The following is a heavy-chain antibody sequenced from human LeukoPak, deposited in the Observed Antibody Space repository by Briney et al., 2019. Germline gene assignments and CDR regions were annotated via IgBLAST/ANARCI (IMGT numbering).Heavy chain of an antibody. J-gene: IGHJ6*03. CDR3: ARLTVIHYYFYMDV. CDR1: GGTFSSYA. D-gene: IGHD7-27*01. CDR2: IIPIFGTA. Sequence: ASVKVSCKASGGTFSSYAISWVRQAPGQGLEWMGGIIPIFGTANYAQKFQGRVTITADKSTSTAYMELSSLRSEDTAVYYCARLTVIHYYFYMDVWGKGTTVTVSS. V-gene: IGHV1-69*06.